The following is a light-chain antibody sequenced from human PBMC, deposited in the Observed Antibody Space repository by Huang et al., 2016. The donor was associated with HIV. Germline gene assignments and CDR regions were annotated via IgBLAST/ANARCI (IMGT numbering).Light chain of an antibody. CDR1: QSVLYSLSKKNY. J-gene: IGKJ1*01. CDR2: WAT. Sequence: DIVMTQSPDSLAVSPGERATINCKSSQSVLYSLSKKNYLAWFQQKPGRPQRLLIYWATTGASGVPDGFSGSWSGTDFTLTINNLQAEDVAVYFCLQYYSVPQTFGHGTKVEIK. V-gene: IGKV4-1*01. CDR3: LQYYSVPQT.